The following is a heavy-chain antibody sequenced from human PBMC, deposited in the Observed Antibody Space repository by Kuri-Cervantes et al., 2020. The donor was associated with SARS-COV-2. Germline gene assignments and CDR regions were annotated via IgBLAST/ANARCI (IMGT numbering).Heavy chain of an antibody. CDR3: ARQTSGYITSAHQY. CDR2: IYHSGT. CDR1: GYSIGNGYK. V-gene: IGHV4-38-2*02. D-gene: IGHD3-3*01. Sequence: SETLSLTCTVSGYSIGNGYKWGWVRQSPGKGLEWMGSIYHSGTYYNPSLKSRVTISLDTSKNQFSLKLSSVTAADTAVYYCARQTSGYITSAHQYWGQGTLVTVSS. J-gene: IGHJ1*01.